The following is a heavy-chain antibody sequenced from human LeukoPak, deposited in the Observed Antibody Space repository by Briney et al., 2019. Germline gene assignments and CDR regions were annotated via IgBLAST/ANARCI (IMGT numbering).Heavy chain of an antibody. V-gene: IGHV4-4*07. D-gene: IGHD3-22*01. CDR1: GGSISSYY. J-gene: IGHJ5*02. Sequence: SETLSLTCTVSGGSISSYYWSWIRQPAGKGLEWIGRIYTSGSTNYNPSLKSRVTISVDKSKNQFSLKLSSVTVADTAVYYCARGYYDSSGYYRYGNWFDPWGQGTLVTVSS. CDR3: ARGYYDSSGYYRYGNWFDP. CDR2: IYTSGST.